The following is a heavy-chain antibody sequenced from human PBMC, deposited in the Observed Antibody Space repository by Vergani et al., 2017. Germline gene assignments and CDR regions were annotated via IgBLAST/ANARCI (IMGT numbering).Heavy chain of an antibody. J-gene: IGHJ4*02. CDR3: ARDLAYCHEGSCAL. Sequence: QVQLVQSGGGVVQPGGSLRLSCVASGFTFNRYGMQWVRQAPGKGLEWVAYVLFDGSNEYYADSVKGLIIVSRDNSHDSLYLQMNSLRTDDTAVYYCARDLAYCHEGSCALWGQGSVVTVSS. CDR2: VLFDGSNE. D-gene: IGHD2-15*01. CDR1: GFTFNRYG. V-gene: IGHV3-30*02.